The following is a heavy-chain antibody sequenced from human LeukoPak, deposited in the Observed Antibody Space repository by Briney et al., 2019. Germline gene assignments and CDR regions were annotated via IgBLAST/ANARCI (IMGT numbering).Heavy chain of an antibody. CDR3: ARRWLGDPYGMDV. CDR2: LGGLSESV. J-gene: IGHJ6*02. V-gene: IGHV3-23*01. Sequence: GGSLRLSCAASGFIFSNYAMTWVRQAPGKGLEWVSILGGLSESVYYPDSVKGRFTVSRDNSKDTLYLEINSLRGEDTATYYCARRWLGDPYGMDVWGQGTTVTVSS. CDR1: GFIFSNYA. D-gene: IGHD3-10*01.